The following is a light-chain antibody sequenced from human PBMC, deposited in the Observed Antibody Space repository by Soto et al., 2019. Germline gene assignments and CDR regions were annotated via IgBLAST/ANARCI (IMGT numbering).Light chain of an antibody. CDR3: QQYYSTPLT. V-gene: IGKV4-1*01. CDR2: WAS. Sequence: DIVMTQSPDSLAVSLGERATINCKSSQSVLYSSNNKNYLAWYQQKPGQPPKLLIYWASTRESGVPDRFSGSGSGTDFTLTINSLQAEDVAVYYCQQYYSTPLTFGGGTKVE. CDR1: QSVLYSSNNKNY. J-gene: IGKJ4*01.